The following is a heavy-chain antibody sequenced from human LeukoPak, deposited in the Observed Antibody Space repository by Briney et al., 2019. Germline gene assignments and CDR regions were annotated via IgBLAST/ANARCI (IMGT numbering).Heavy chain of an antibody. CDR2: INPNSGGT. V-gene: IGHV1-2*02. D-gene: IGHD6-19*01. Sequence: ASVKVPCKASGYTFTGYYMHWVRQAPGQGLEWMGWINPNSGGTNYAQKFQGRVTMTRDTSISTAYMELSRLRSDDTAVYYCAAVAGLGNAFDIWGQGTMVTVSS. CDR1: GYTFTGYY. CDR3: AAVAGLGNAFDI. J-gene: IGHJ3*02.